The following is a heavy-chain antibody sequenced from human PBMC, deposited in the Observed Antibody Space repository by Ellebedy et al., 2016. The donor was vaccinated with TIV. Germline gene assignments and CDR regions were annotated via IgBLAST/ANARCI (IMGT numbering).Heavy chain of an antibody. J-gene: IGHJ4*02. D-gene: IGHD3-22*01. CDR1: GYGFSYFS. CDR2: INAGSGDT. CDR3: ARGQMYYFDQSGVPFSPGQDY. V-gene: IGHV1-3*01. Sequence: AASVKVSCKASGYGFSYFSIHWVRQAPGQRPEWLGWINAGSGDTKYSQIFQGRVTLTTDTSASTVYMELRSLRHEDTAVYYCARGQMYYFDQSGVPFSPGQDYWGQGTLVTVSS.